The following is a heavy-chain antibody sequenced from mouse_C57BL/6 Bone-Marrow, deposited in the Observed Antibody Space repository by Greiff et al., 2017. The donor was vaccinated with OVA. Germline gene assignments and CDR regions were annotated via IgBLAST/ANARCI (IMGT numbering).Heavy chain of an antibody. J-gene: IGHJ3*01. V-gene: IGHV5-4*03. D-gene: IGHD2-2*01. CDR3: ARWLREVPWFAY. CDR1: GFTFSSYA. Sequence: EVMLVESGGGLVKPGGSLKLSCAASGFTFSSYAMSWVRQTPEKRLEWVATISDGGSYTYYPDNVKGRFTISRDNAKNNLYLQKSHLKSEDTAMYYCARWLREVPWFAYWGQGTLVTVSA. CDR2: ISDGGSYT.